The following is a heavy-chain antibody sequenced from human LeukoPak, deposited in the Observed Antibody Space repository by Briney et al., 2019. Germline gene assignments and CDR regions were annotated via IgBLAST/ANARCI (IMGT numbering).Heavy chain of an antibody. CDR3: ARDVSRFCSGGSCYPSDY. CDR2: ISAYNGNT. CDR1: GGTFSSYA. D-gene: IGHD2-15*01. Sequence: ASVKVSCKASGGTFSSYAISWVRQAPGQGLEWMGWISAYNGNTNYAQKLQGRVTMTTDTSTSTAYMELRSLRSDDTAVYYCARDVSRFCSGGSCYPSDYWGQGTLVTVSS. V-gene: IGHV1-18*01. J-gene: IGHJ4*02.